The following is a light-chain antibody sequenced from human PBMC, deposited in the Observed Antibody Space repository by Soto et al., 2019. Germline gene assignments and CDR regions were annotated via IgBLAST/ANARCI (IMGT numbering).Light chain of an antibody. CDR1: SSDVGGYNY. Sequence: QCALTQPASVSGSPGQSITISCTGTSSDVGGYNYVSWYQHHPGKAPKLMIYNVNNRPSGVSNRFSGSKSGNTASLAISGLRSEDEADYYCAAWDDSLSGYVFGTGTKITVL. J-gene: IGLJ1*01. V-gene: IGLV2-14*03. CDR3: AAWDDSLSGYV. CDR2: NVN.